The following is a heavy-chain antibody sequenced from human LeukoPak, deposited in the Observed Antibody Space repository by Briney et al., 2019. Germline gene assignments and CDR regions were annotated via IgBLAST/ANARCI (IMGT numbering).Heavy chain of an antibody. CDR2: INPNSGGT. CDR1: GYTFTGYY. V-gene: IGHV1-2*06. Sequence: GASVKVSCKASGYTFTGYYMHWVRQAPGQGLEWMGRINPNSGGTNYAQKFQGRVTMTRDTSISTAYMELSRLRSDDTAVYYCARPYYYDSSGYYSWGQGTLVTVSP. D-gene: IGHD3-22*01. J-gene: IGHJ4*02. CDR3: ARPYYYDSSGYYS.